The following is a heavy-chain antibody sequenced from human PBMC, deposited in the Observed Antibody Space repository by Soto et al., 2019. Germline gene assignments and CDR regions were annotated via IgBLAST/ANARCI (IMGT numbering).Heavy chain of an antibody. CDR1: GGSFSGYY. CDR3: ARGQRLVGSSSAWFDP. J-gene: IGHJ5*02. V-gene: IGHV4-34*01. D-gene: IGHD6-6*01. Sequence: SETLSLTCAVYGGSFSGYYWSWIRQPPGKGLEWIGEINHSGSTNYNPSLKSRVTISVDTSKNQFSLKLSSVTAADTAVYYCARGQRLVGSSSAWFDPWGQGTLVTVSS. CDR2: INHSGST.